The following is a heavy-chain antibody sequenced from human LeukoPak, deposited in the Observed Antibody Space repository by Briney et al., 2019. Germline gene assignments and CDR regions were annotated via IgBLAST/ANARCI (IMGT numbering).Heavy chain of an antibody. CDR1: GGSISSSNW. J-gene: IGHJ4*02. D-gene: IGHD3-16*02. Sequence: SETLSLTCAVSGGSISSSNWWSWVRQPPGQGLEWIGEINHSGITNYNPSLKSRVTISVDTSNNQFSLNLSSVTTADTAVYYCARDHDYVWGSYRPQGLRFWGQGTLVTVSS. CDR2: INHSGIT. CDR3: ARDHDYVWGSYRPQGLRF. V-gene: IGHV4-4*02.